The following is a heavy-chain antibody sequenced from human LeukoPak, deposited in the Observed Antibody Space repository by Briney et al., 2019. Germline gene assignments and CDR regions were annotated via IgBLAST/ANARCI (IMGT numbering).Heavy chain of an antibody. CDR2: INPNSGGT. J-gene: IGHJ4*02. Sequence: ASVKVSCNASGYRFTGYYMHWVRQAPGQGLEWMGWINPNSGGTNYAQKFQGRVTMTRDTSISTAYMELSRLRSDDTAVYYCARDPHSIAALALGVYFDYWGQGTLVTVSS. D-gene: IGHD6-6*01. V-gene: IGHV1-2*02. CDR3: ARDPHSIAALALGVYFDY. CDR1: GYRFTGYY.